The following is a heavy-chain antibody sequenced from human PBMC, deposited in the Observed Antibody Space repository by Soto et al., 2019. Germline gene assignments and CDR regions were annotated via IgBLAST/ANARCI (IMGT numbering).Heavy chain of an antibody. CDR1: GGTFSSYA. CDR3: ARSTMRYYDSSGPGGAFDI. J-gene: IGHJ3*02. V-gene: IGHV1-69*13. D-gene: IGHD3-22*01. CDR2: IIPIFGTA. Sequence: SVKVSCKASGGTFSSYAISWVRQAPGQGLEWMGGIIPIFGTANYAQKFQGRVTITADESTSTAYMELSSLRSEDTAVYYCARSTMRYYDSSGPGGAFDIWGQRTMVTVSS.